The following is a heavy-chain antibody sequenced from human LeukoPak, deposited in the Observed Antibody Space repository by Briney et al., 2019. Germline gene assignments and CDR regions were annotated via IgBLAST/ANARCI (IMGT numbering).Heavy chain of an antibody. J-gene: IGHJ4*02. Sequence: GGSLRLSCAASGFTFSSYAMHWVRQAPGKGLEWVAVISYDGNNKYYADSVKGRFTISRDNSKNTLYLQMNSLRAEDTAVYYCARPDLSGWYGGYFDYWGQGTLVTVSS. V-gene: IGHV3-30-3*01. CDR3: ARPDLSGWYGGYFDY. D-gene: IGHD6-19*01. CDR2: ISYDGNNK. CDR1: GFTFSSYA.